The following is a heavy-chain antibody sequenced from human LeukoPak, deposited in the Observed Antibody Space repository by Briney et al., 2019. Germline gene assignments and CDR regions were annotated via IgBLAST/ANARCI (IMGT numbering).Heavy chain of an antibody. CDR1: GYSFTSYW. D-gene: IGHD2-2*01. V-gene: IGHV5-51*01. CDR2: IYPGDSDT. CDR3: ARLPYCSSTSCYDSYYYGMDV. Sequence: GESLKISCKGSGYSFTSYWIGWVRQMPGKGLEWMGIIYPGDSDTRYSPSFQGQVTISADKSISTAYLQWSSLKASDTAMYYCARLPYCSSTSCYDSYYYGMDVWGQGTTVTVSS. J-gene: IGHJ6*02.